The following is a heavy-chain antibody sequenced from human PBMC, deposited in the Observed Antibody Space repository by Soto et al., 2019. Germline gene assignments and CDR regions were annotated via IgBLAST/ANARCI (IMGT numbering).Heavy chain of an antibody. D-gene: IGHD6-13*01. Sequence: GASVKLSCKASGGPFSSYAISWVRQAPGQGLEWMGGIIPIFGTANYAQKFQGRVTITADESTSTAYMELSSLRSEDTAVYYCARGNDIQDIAAAGTNYGMDVWGQGTTVTVSS. J-gene: IGHJ6*02. CDR3: ARGNDIQDIAAAGTNYGMDV. V-gene: IGHV1-69*13. CDR2: IIPIFGTA. CDR1: GGPFSSYA.